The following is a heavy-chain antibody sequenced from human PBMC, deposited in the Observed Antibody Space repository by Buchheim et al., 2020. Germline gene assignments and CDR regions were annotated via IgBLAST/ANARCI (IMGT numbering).Heavy chain of an antibody. CDR1: GDSISNNNW. CDR3: AVRQIPDGASWPFLNS. CDR2: IFHTGSA. D-gene: IGHD4-17*01. Sequence: VQLQESGPGLVKSSGTLSLTCAVSGDSISNNNWWTWVRQPPGKGLEWIGDIFHTGSANYNAALQSRVTISVDSSKNQFSLQLTSVTAADTAVYFCAVRQIPDGASWPFLNSWGQG. V-gene: IGHV4-4*02. J-gene: IGHJ4*02.